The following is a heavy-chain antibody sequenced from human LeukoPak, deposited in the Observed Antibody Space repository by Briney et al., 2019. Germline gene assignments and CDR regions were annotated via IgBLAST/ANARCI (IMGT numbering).Heavy chain of an antibody. J-gene: IGHJ1*01. V-gene: IGHV1-2*02. Sequence: ASVKVSCKASGYTFTGYYMHWVRQAPGQGLEWMGWINPSSGGTNYAQKFQGRVTMTRDTSISTAYMELSRLRSDDTAVYYCAREDLYYYDSSGSEYFQHWGQGTLVTVS. D-gene: IGHD3-22*01. CDR3: AREDLYYYDSSGSEYFQH. CDR2: INPSSGGT. CDR1: GYTFTGYY.